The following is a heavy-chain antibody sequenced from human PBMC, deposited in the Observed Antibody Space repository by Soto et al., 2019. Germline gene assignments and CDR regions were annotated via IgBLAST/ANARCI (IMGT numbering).Heavy chain of an antibody. CDR2: INPNSGGT. J-gene: IGHJ3*02. CDR3: ARDGDSSSPFDI. V-gene: IGHV1-2*02. CDR1: GYTFTGNY. D-gene: IGHD6-6*01. Sequence: QVQLVQSGAEVKKPGASVKVSCKASGYTFTGNYMHWVRQATGQGLEWLGWINPNSGGTNYAQKFQGRVTVTRDTSISTAYMELSRLRSDDTAVYYCARDGDSSSPFDIWGQGTMVTVAS.